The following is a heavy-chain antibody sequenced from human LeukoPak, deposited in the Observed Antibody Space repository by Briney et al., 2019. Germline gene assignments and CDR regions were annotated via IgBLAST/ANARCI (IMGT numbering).Heavy chain of an antibody. V-gene: IGHV4-59*01. J-gene: IGHJ5*02. CDR3: ARDRSAATWGYNWFDP. CDR2: IYYSGST. CDR1: GGSISSYY. Sequence: SETLSLTCTVSGGSISSYYWSWIRQPPGKGLEWIGYIYYSGSTNYNPSLKSRVTISVDTSKNQFSLKLSSMTAADTAVYYCARDRSAATWGYNWFDPWGQGTLVTVSS. D-gene: IGHD2-15*01.